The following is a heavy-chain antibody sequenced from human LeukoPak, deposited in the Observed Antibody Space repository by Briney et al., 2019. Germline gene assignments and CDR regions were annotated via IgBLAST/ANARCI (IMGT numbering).Heavy chain of an antibody. Sequence: ASVNVSCKASDYTFTSYGISWVRQAPGQGLEWMGWISAYNGNTNYAQKLQGRVTMTTDTSTSTAYMELRSLRSDDTAVYYCAREKGAVLLWFGELRNYYGMDVWGQGTTVTVSS. D-gene: IGHD3-10*01. V-gene: IGHV1-18*01. J-gene: IGHJ6*02. CDR1: DYTFTSYG. CDR3: AREKGAVLLWFGELRNYYGMDV. CDR2: ISAYNGNT.